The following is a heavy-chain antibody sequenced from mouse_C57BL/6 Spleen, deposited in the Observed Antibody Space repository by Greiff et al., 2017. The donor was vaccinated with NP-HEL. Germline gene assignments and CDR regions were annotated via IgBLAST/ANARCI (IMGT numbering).Heavy chain of an antibody. J-gene: IGHJ4*01. V-gene: IGHV1-64*01. CDR1: GYTFTSYW. CDR2: IHPNSGST. D-gene: IGHD1-1*02. Sequence: QVQLQQPGAELVKPGASVKLSCKASGYTFTSYWMHWVKQRPGQGLEWIGMIHPNSGSTNYNEKFKSKATLTVDKSSSTAYMQLSSLTSEDSAVYYCASTHYQTNGRNAMDYWGQGTSVTVSS. CDR3: ASTHYQTNGRNAMDY.